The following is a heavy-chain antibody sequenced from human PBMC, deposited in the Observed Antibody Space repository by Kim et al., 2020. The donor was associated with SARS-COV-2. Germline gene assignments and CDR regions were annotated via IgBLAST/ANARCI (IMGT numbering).Heavy chain of an antibody. Sequence: YSQKFQGRVTITRDTSASTAYMELSSLRSEDTAVYYCARGRDDWDNWFDPWGQGTLVTVSS. J-gene: IGHJ5*02. V-gene: IGHV1-3*01. CDR3: ARGRDDWDNWFDP. D-gene: IGHD3-16*01.